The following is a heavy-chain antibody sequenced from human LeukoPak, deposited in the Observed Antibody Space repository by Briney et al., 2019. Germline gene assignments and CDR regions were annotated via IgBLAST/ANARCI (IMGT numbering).Heavy chain of an antibody. CDR1: GYSISRGYY. J-gene: IGHJ4*02. CDR3: ARDASTGALDY. V-gene: IGHV4-38-2*02. Sequence: PSETLSLTCAVSGYSISRGYYWGWIRQPPGEGLEWIGRIYHSGSTYYNPSLKSRVTISVDTSKNQFSLKLSSVTAADTAVYYCARDASTGALDYWGQGTLVTVSS. D-gene: IGHD4-17*01. CDR2: IYHSGST.